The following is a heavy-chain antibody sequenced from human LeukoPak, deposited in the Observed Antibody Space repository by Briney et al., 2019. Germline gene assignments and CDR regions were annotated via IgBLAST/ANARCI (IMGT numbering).Heavy chain of an antibody. CDR1: GFTFSSYA. CDR2: ISYDGSNK. CDR3: ARAYSSSWRHYNWFDP. D-gene: IGHD6-13*01. Sequence: GGSLRLSCAASGFTFSSYAMHWVRQAPGKGLEWVAVISYDGSNKYYADSVKGRFTISRDNSKNTLYLQMNSLRAEDTAVYYCARAYSSSWRHYNWFDPWGQGTLVTVSS. V-gene: IGHV3-30*04. J-gene: IGHJ5*02.